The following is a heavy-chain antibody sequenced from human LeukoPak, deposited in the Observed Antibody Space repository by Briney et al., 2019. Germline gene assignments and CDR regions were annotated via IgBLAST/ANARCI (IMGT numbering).Heavy chain of an antibody. V-gene: IGHV3-9*01. J-gene: IGHJ3*02. CDR3: VKGRKNRDLDSLDI. D-gene: IGHD5-24*01. CDR2: INWNSGDA. Sequence: SLRLSCAASGFMFDDYAMHWVRQVPGKGLEWVSGINWNSGDAGYADSVKGRFTISRDNAKNSLYLQMNSLRAEDTALYYCVKGRKNRDLDSLDIWGQGTMVTVSS. CDR1: GFMFDDYA.